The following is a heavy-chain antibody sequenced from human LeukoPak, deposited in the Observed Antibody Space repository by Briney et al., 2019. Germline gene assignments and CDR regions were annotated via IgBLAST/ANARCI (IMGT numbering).Heavy chain of an antibody. CDR3: ARVGEYCTSASCHDY. D-gene: IGHD2-2*01. CDR1: GYTVTNYG. V-gene: IGHV1-18*01. J-gene: IGHJ4*02. Sequence: ASVKVSCKSSGYTVTNYGISWVRRSPGQALGWMGWISAYNGNADYAQNPQARITMTTDKSTSTAYMEPRSLTSGDSAVYYCARVGEYCTSASCHDYWGQGTLVTVSS. CDR2: ISAYNGNA.